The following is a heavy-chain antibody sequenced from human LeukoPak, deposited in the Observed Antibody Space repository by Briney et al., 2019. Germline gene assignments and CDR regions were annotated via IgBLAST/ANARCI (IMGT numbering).Heavy chain of an antibody. CDR2: IIPILGIA. D-gene: IGHD5-24*01. CDR1: GGTFSSYA. CDR3: AVPWGDGYNLPSYYYYGMDV. V-gene: IGHV1-69*04. J-gene: IGHJ6*02. Sequence: SVKVSCKASGGTFSSYAISWVRQAPGQGLEWMGKIIPILGIANYAQKFQGRATITADKSTSTAYMELSSLRSEDTAVYYCAVPWGDGYNLPSYYYYGMDVWGQGTTVTVSS.